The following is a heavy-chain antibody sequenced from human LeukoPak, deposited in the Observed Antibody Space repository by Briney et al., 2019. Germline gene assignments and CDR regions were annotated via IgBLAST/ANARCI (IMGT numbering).Heavy chain of an antibody. V-gene: IGHV4-38-2*01. CDR1: GYSISSGYY. D-gene: IGHD1-26*01. J-gene: IGHJ4*02. CDR3: ARHSSRGIVAYFDY. CDR2: IYHSGST. Sequence: SETLSLTCAVSGYSISSGYYWGWIRPPPGKGLEWIGSIYHSGSTYYNPSLKSRVTISVDTSKNQFSLKLSSVTAADTAVYYCARHSSRGIVAYFDYWGQGTLVTVSS.